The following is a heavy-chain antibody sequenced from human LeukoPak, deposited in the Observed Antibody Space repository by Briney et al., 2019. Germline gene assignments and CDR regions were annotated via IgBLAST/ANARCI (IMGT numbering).Heavy chain of an antibody. CDR2: IRYDGSNK. J-gene: IGHJ5*02. CDR3: ARTLSLDISWFDP. CDR1: RFTFSSYG. D-gene: IGHD2-2*03. V-gene: IGHV3-30*02. Sequence: PGGSLRLSCAASRFTFSSYGMHWVRQAPGKGLEWVAFIRYDGSNKYYADSVKGRFTISRDNSKNTLYLQMNSLRAEDTAVYYCARTLSLDISWFDPWGQGTLVTVSS.